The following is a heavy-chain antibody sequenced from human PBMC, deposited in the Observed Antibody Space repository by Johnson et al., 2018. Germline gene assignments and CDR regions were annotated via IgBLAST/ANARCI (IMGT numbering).Heavy chain of an antibody. V-gene: IGHV3-66*02. Sequence: VQLVQSGGGLVQPGGSLRLSCAASGFTVSSNYMSWVRQAPGKGLEWVSVIYSGGSTYYADSVKGRFTISRDNSKNTLYLQMNSLGAEDTAGYYCARGFRPGYCSGGSCREAYYYMDVWGKGTTVTVSS. CDR3: ARGFRPGYCSGGSCREAYYYMDV. CDR2: IYSGGST. J-gene: IGHJ6*03. D-gene: IGHD2-15*01. CDR1: GFTVSSNY.